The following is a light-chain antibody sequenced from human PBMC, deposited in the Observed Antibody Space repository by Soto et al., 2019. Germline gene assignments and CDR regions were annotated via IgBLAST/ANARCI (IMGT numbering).Light chain of an antibody. CDR1: QSVSNN. Sequence: EIVMTQSPATLSVSPGERATLSCRASQSVSNNLAWYQQKPGQGPWLLMYGASTRATGIPARFSGSGSGTEFTLTIRSLQSEDSAVYYCQQYNEWPLTFGPGTKLHIK. CDR3: QQYNEWPLT. V-gene: IGKV3-15*01. J-gene: IGKJ3*01. CDR2: GAS.